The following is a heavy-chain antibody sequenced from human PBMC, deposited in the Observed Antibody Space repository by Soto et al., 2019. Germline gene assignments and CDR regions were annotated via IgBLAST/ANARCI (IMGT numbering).Heavy chain of an antibody. J-gene: IGHJ4*02. D-gene: IGHD6-19*01. V-gene: IGHV3-64*01. Sequence: EVQLVESGGGLVQPGGSLRLSCVASGFTLSSYAIHCVRQAPGKGLEYVSAISNTGDSTFYANSVKGRFTISRDNSKNTLYIQMGSLRAEDMAVYYCARWLGGYDNWGQGTLVTVSS. CDR2: ISNTGDST. CDR1: GFTLSSYA. CDR3: ARWLGGYDN.